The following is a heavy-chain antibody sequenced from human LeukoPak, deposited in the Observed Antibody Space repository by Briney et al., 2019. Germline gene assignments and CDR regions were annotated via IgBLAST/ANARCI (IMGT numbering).Heavy chain of an antibody. CDR2: INHSGST. D-gene: IGHD2-15*01. V-gene: IGHV4-34*01. Sequence: SETLSLTCAVYGGSFSGYYWSWIRQPPGKGLEWIGEINHSGSTNYNPSPKSRVTISVDTSKNQFSLKLSSVTAADTAVYYCARHARYCSGGSCLRGPYYYYYYMDVWGKGTTVTVSS. CDR1: GGSFSGYY. J-gene: IGHJ6*03. CDR3: ARHARYCSGGSCLRGPYYYYYYMDV.